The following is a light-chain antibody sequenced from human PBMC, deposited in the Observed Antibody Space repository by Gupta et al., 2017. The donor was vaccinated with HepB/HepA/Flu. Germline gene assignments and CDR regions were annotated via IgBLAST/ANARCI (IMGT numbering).Light chain of an antibody. V-gene: IGLV1-44*01. CDR2: SDN. CDR1: SSNIGSNT. Sequence: QSVLTQPPSASGTPGQRVTISCSGSSSNIGSNTVNWYQQVPGAAPKLLIYSDNQRPSGVPDRFSGSKSGASASLAISGLQSEDQADYDCAAWEDSLNGHVFGTGTKVTVL. CDR3: AAWEDSLNGHV. J-gene: IGLJ1*01.